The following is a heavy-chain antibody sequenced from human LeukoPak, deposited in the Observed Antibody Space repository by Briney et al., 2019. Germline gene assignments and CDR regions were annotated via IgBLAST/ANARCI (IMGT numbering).Heavy chain of an antibody. Sequence: GGSLRLSCAASGFTFSSYAMSWVRQAPGKGLEWVSAISGSGGSTYYAGSVKGRFTISRDNSKNTLYLQMNSLRAEDTAVYYCAKELRFLEWLFRPAGYWGQGTLVTVSS. CDR2: ISGSGGST. V-gene: IGHV3-23*01. CDR3: AKELRFLEWLFRPAGY. CDR1: GFTFSSYA. D-gene: IGHD3-3*01. J-gene: IGHJ4*02.